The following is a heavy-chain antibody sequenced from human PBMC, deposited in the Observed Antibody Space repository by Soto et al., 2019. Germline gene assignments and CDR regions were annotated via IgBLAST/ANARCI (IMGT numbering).Heavy chain of an antibody. CDR1: GFTFSSYA. CDR3: ARVVYPYQLLGNWFDP. D-gene: IGHD2-2*01. CDR2: ISYDGSNK. V-gene: IGHV3-30-3*01. Sequence: GGSLRLSCAASGFTFSSYAMHWVRQAPGKGLEWVAVISYDGSNKYYADSVKGRFTISRDNSKNTLYLQMNSLRAEDTAVYYCARVVYPYQLLGNWFDPWGQGTLVTVSS. J-gene: IGHJ5*02.